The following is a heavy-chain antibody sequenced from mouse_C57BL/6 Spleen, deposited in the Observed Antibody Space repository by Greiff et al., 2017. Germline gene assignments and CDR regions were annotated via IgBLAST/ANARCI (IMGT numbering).Heavy chain of an antibody. D-gene: IGHD2-4*01. Sequence: VQLQQSGAELVKPGASVKISCKASGYAFSSYWMNWVKQRPGKGLEWIGQIYPGDGDTNYNGKFKGKATLTADKSSGTAYMQLSSLTSEDSADYLCADCDYDYAMDYWGQGTSVTVSS. V-gene: IGHV1-80*01. CDR2: IYPGDGDT. CDR1: GYAFSSYW. CDR3: ADCDYDYAMDY. J-gene: IGHJ4*01.